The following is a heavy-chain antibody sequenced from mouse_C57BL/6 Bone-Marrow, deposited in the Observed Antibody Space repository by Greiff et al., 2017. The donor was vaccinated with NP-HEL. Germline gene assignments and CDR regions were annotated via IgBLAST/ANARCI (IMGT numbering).Heavy chain of an antibody. D-gene: IGHD2-1*01. CDR1: GYTFTDYY. CDR3: ARLLLRFAY. CDR2: INPYNGGT. Sequence: EVQLQQSGPVLVKPGASVKMSCKASGYTFTDYYMNWVKQSHGKSLEWIGVINPYNGGTSYNQKFKGKATLTVDKSSSTAYMELNSLTSEDTAVYYCARLLLRFAYWGQGTLVTVSA. J-gene: IGHJ3*01. V-gene: IGHV1-19*01.